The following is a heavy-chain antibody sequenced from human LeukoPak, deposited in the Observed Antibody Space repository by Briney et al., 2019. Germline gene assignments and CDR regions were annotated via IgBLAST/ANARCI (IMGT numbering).Heavy chain of an antibody. CDR1: GGSISSGSYY. J-gene: IGHJ5*02. CDR3: ARENDFWSGYSKYNWFDP. D-gene: IGHD3-3*01. V-gene: IGHV4-61*02. CDR2: IYTSGST. Sequence: KSSETLSPTCTVSGGSISSGSYYWSWIRQPAGKGLEWIGRIYTSGSTNYNPSLKSRVTISVDTSKSQFSLKLSSVTAADTAVYYCARENDFWSGYSKYNWFDPWAREPWSPSPQ.